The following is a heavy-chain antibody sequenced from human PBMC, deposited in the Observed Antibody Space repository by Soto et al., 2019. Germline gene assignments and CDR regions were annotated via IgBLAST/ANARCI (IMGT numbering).Heavy chain of an antibody. V-gene: IGHV1-58*01. D-gene: IGHD3-10*01. J-gene: IGHJ5*02. CDR2: IVVGSGDT. CDR1: GYTFTNSA. Sequence: QMQLVQSGPEVKKPGTSVKVSCKGSGYTFTNSAVQWVRQARGQRLEWMGWIVVGSGDTKYAQKFQERVTFTRDVSTSTAYMELSSLKSEDTAVYYCAADAGYLWGQGTLVTVSS. CDR3: AADAGYL.